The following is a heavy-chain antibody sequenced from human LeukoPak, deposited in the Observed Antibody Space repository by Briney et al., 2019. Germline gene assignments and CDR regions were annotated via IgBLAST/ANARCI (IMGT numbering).Heavy chain of an antibody. V-gene: IGHV3-74*01. CDR3: ATSTYCSGGSCYSRTFQY. CDR2: INSDGSST. J-gene: IGHJ4*02. Sequence: QPGGSLRLSCAASRFTFSSYWMHWVRQAPGKGLVWVSRINSDGSSTIYADSVKGRFTISRDNAKNTLYLQMNSLRAEDTAVYYCATSTYCSGGSCYSRTFQYWGQGTLVTVSS. CDR1: RFTFSSYW. D-gene: IGHD2-15*01.